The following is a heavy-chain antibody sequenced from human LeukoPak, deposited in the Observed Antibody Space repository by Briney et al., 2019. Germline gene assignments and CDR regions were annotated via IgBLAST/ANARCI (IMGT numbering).Heavy chain of an antibody. Sequence: GGSLRLSCAASGFTFDDYAMHWVRQAPGKGLEWVSGISWNSGSIGYADSVKGRFTISRDNAKNSLYLQMNSLRAEDTALYYCASEFGELLGFDYWGQGTLVTVSS. CDR2: ISWNSGSI. V-gene: IGHV3-9*01. CDR3: ASEFGELLGFDY. J-gene: IGHJ4*02. CDR1: GFTFDDYA. D-gene: IGHD3-10*01.